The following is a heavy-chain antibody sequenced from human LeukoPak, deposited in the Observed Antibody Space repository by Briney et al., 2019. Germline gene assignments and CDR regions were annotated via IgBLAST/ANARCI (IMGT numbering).Heavy chain of an antibody. D-gene: IGHD3-10*01. CDR3: ARHPLGELLWFGELTLGAFDI. J-gene: IGHJ3*02. CDR2: IYTSGST. Sequence: PSETLSLTCTVSGGSISSYYWSWIRQPAGKGLEWIGRIYTSGSTNYNPSLKSRATMSVDTSKNQFSLKLSSVTAADTAVYYCARHPLGELLWFGELTLGAFDIWGQGTMVTVSS. CDR1: GGSISSYY. V-gene: IGHV4-4*07.